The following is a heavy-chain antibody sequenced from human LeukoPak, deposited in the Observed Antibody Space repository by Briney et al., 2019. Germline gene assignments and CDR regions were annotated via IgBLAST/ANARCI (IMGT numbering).Heavy chain of an antibody. V-gene: IGHV4-59*01. J-gene: IGHJ5*02. Sequence: SETLSLTCTVSGGSISRYSWSWIRQPPGEGLEWIGSIYYNGSTNYNPSLKSRVTISVDTSKNQFSLKLSSVTAADTAVYYCARDQGVDENWFDPWGQGTLVTVSS. D-gene: IGHD2-8*01. CDR3: ARDQGVDENWFDP. CDR1: GGSISRYS. CDR2: IYYNGST.